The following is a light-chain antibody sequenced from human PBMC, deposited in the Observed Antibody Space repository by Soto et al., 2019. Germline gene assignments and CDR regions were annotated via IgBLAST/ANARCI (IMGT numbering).Light chain of an antibody. CDR1: QTVSSY. CDR2: GAS. J-gene: IGKJ5*01. CDR3: QQYGTSPIS. Sequence: ENVLTQSPGTLSLSPGERATLSCRASQTVSSYLTWYQQRPGQAPRLLIYGASKSATGIPDGFSGSGSGTDYTLTISRLEPEDFALYYCQQYGTSPISFGQGTRLEIK. V-gene: IGKV3-20*01.